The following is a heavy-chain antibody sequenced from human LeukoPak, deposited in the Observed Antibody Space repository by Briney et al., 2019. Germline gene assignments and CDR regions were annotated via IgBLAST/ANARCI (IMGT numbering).Heavy chain of an antibody. CDR1: GFSFSNYW. V-gene: IGHV3-74*01. CDR3: ARGIVGPTGDY. CDR2: INSDGTTT. Sequence: PGGSLRLSCVVSGFSFSNYWMHWVRQAPGKGLEWVSRINSDGTTTSYAASVKGRFTISSDNAKNTLYLQMNSLKAEDTAVYYCARGIVGPTGDYWGQGTLVTVSS. D-gene: IGHD1-26*01. J-gene: IGHJ4*02.